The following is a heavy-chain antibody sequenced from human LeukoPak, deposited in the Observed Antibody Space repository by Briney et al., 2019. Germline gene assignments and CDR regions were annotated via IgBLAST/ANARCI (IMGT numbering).Heavy chain of an antibody. J-gene: IGHJ4*02. CDR2: IYPGDSDT. Sequence: GESLKISCKGSGYSFTSYWIGWVRQMPGKGLEWMGIIYPGDSDTRYSPSFQGQVTISADKSISTAYLQWSSLKAPDTAMYYCARPRISSGWLFDYWGQGTLVTVSS. CDR1: GYSFTSYW. CDR3: ARPRISSGWLFDY. D-gene: IGHD6-19*01. V-gene: IGHV5-51*01.